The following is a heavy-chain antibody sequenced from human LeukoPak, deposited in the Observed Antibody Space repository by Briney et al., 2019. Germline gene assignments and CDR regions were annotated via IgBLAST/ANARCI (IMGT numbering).Heavy chain of an antibody. J-gene: IGHJ2*01. D-gene: IGHD6-13*01. CDR2: ISSSGSTK. Sequence: GGSLRLSCAASGFTFSSYEMNWVRQAPGKGLEWVSYISSSGSTKYYADSVKGRFTISRDNAKNSLYLQMNSLRAEDTAVYYCAMGSSSWYRGYFDLWGRGTLVTVSS. CDR1: GFTFSSYE. V-gene: IGHV3-48*03. CDR3: AMGSSSWYRGYFDL.